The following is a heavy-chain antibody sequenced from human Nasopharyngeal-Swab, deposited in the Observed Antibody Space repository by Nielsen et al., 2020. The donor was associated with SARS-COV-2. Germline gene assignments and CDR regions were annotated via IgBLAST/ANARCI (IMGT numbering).Heavy chain of an antibody. CDR2: IRSRSSHT. J-gene: IGHJ5*02. V-gene: IGHV3-11*06. Sequence: AESLRLSCAASGFTSSDYYMSRIRHAPGQGLEWVTYIRSRSSHTNYADSVKGRFTISSDNAKNSLYLQMNSLRAEDTAVYYCARLNEGDWFGPWGQGTLVTVYS. CDR1: GFTSSDYY. CDR3: ARLNEGDWFGP. D-gene: IGHD1-1*01.